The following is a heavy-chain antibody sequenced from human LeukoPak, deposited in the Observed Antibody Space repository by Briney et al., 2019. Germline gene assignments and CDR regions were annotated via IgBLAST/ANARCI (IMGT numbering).Heavy chain of an antibody. J-gene: IGHJ4*02. Sequence: GGSLRLSCGASGFSFSTYAMSWVRQAPGKGLEWVSGISGSGVSSYYAGSVKGRFTISRDNSKTTLYLQMNSLRAEDTAVYYCAKSRQWLEGGFDYWGQGTLVTVSS. D-gene: IGHD6-19*01. CDR3: AKSRQWLEGGFDY. CDR1: GFSFSTYA. CDR2: ISGSGVSS. V-gene: IGHV3-23*01.